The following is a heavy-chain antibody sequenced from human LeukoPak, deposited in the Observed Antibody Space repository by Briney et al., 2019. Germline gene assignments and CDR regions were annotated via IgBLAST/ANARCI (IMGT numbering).Heavy chain of an antibody. Sequence: GSLRLSCSASGFAFSGYAMQWVRQAPGRELESVSGISSNGDSTYYADSVKGRFTIPRDNSKNTLYLQMSSLRAEDTAVYYCVRTYSSGWYGSVDYWGQGALVTVSS. D-gene: IGHD6-19*01. CDR2: ISSNGDST. V-gene: IGHV3-64D*06. J-gene: IGHJ4*02. CDR1: GFAFSGYA. CDR3: VRTYSSGWYGSVDY.